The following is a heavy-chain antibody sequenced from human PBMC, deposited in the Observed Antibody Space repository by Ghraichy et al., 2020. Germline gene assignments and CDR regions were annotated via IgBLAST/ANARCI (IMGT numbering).Heavy chain of an antibody. CDR3: ALALTSVGFGY. D-gene: IGHD3-10*01. V-gene: IGHV4-30-2*01. CDR2: VYYDGST. Sequence: SETLSLTCAVSGGAISSSAYSWTWVRQPPEKGLEWIAYVYYDGSTYYNPSLKSRVPISLDNSKNQFSLELTSVTAADTAVYYLALALTSVGFGYWGQGTLVTVSS. J-gene: IGHJ4*02. CDR1: GGAISSSAYS.